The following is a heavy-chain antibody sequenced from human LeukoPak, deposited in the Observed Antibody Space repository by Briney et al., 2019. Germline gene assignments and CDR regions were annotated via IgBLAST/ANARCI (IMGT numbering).Heavy chain of an antibody. J-gene: IGHJ4*02. CDR1: GFTFSSYS. CDR3: ARLLYNSGYYYDSD. CDR2: ISGLSGTI. Sequence: GGSLRLSCAASGFTFSSYSMNWVRQAPGKGLEWVSYISGLSGTIYYADSVKGRFTISRDNAKTSLYLQMNSLRAEDTAVYYCARLLYNSGYYYDSDWGQGTLVTVSS. D-gene: IGHD3-22*01. V-gene: IGHV3-48*01.